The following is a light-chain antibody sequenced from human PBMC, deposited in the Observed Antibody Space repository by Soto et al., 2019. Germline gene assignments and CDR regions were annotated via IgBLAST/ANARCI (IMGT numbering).Light chain of an antibody. CDR1: QSISRW. Sequence: EIQMTQYRTSLALSVGDSVTITCRASQSISRWVAWYQQKPGKAPKLLIYAASSLQSGVPSRFSGSGSGTDFTLTISSLQPEDFATYYCQQSYSTRWTFGQGTKVDIK. J-gene: IGKJ1*01. CDR2: AAS. CDR3: QQSYSTRWT. V-gene: IGKV1-39*01.